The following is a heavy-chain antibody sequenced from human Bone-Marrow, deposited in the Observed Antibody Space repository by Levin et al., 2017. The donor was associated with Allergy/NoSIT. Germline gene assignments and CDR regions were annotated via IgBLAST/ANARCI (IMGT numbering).Heavy chain of an antibody. V-gene: IGHV4-4*07. CDR3: ARDPFYYDSSGYYYYYGMDV. Sequence: SETLSLTCTVSGGSISSYYWSWIRQPAGKGLEWIGRIYTSGSTNYNPSLKSRVTMSVDTSKNQFSLKLSSVTAADTAVYYCARDPFYYDSSGYYYYYGMDVWGQGTTVTVSS. CDR1: GGSISSYY. D-gene: IGHD3-22*01. J-gene: IGHJ6*02. CDR2: IYTSGST.